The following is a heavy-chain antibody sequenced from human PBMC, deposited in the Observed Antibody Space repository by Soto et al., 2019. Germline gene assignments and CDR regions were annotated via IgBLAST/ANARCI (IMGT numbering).Heavy chain of an antibody. D-gene: IGHD2-21*01. CDR1: GGSITDYY. J-gene: IGHJ2*01. V-gene: IGHV4-59*12. Sequence: SLTCTVSGGSITDYYWSWIRKPPGKALEWIGYGYHSVSIHYNPSLKTRVTISVDTSENQFSLRLSSVTAADTAVYYCGGDDAVCDACWVSAFWGRGTSVPVSP. CDR3: GGDDAVCDACWVSAF. CDR2: GYHSVSI.